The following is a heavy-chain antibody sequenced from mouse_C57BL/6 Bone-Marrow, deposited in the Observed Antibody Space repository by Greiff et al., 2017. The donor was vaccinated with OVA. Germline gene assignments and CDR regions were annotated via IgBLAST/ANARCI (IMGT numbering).Heavy chain of an antibody. CDR3: ARDRGIYYYGSGVYFDY. D-gene: IGHD1-1*01. CDR2: ISYDGSN. Sequence: EVKLMESGPGLVKPSQSLSLTCSVTGYSITSGYYWNWIRQFPGNKLEWMGYISYDGSNNYNPSLKNRISITRDTSKNQFFLKLNSVTTEDTATYYCARDRGIYYYGSGVYFDYWGQGTTLTVSS. V-gene: IGHV3-6*01. CDR1: GYSITSGYY. J-gene: IGHJ2*01.